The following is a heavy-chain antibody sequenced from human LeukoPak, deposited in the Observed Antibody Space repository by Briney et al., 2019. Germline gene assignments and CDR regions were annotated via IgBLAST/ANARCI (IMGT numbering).Heavy chain of an antibody. CDR1: GGSISNYY. V-gene: IGHV4-59*01. D-gene: IGHD3-10*01. Sequence: SETLSLTCTVSGGSISNYYWSWIRQPPGKGLEWIGYIYYSGSTNYNPSLKSRVTISVDTSKNQSSLKVSSVTAADTAVSYCARTYYYGSYYMDVWGKGTTVTISS. J-gene: IGHJ6*03. CDR3: ARTYYYGSYYMDV. CDR2: IYYSGST.